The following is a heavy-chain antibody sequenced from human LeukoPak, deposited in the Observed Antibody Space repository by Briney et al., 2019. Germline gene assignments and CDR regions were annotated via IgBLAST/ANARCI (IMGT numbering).Heavy chain of an antibody. CDR3: AARPWTVRAYHYFQR. V-gene: IGHV4-30-4*01. CDR1: GGSISSGDYY. Sequence: SETLSLTCPVSGGSISSGDYYWSWIRQPPGKGLEGIGYIYYSGSTYYNPSLKSRVTISVDTSKNQFSLKLSSVTAADTAVYYWAARPWTVRAYHYFQRWGQGTLVTVSS. D-gene: IGHD3-10*01. J-gene: IGHJ1*01. CDR2: IYYSGST.